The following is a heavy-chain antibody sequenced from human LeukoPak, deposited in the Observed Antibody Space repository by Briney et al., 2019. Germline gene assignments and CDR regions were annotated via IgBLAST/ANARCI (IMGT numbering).Heavy chain of an antibody. CDR3: AKDRWWGYDSSGHYWDY. Sequence: GGSLRLSCAASGFTVSSNYMSWVRQAPGKGLEWVSVIYSGGSTYYADSVKGRFTISRDNSKNTLYLQMNSLRAEDTAIYYCAKDRWWGYDSSGHYWDYWGQGTLVTVSS. V-gene: IGHV3-53*01. CDR2: IYSGGST. J-gene: IGHJ4*02. CDR1: GFTVSSNY. D-gene: IGHD3-22*01.